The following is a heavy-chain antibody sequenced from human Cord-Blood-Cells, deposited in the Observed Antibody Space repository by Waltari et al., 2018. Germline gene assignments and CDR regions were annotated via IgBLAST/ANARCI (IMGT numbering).Heavy chain of an antibody. Sequence: QVQLVESGGGVVQPGGSLRLSCAASGFTFSSYGMHWVRQAPGKVLEWVAFIRYDGSNKYYADYVKGRFTSSRDNSKNTLYLQMNSLRAEDTAVYYCAKMNLRAFDIWGQGTMVTVSS. V-gene: IGHV3-30*02. CDR1: GFTFSSYG. CDR2: IRYDGSNK. CDR3: AKMNLRAFDI. J-gene: IGHJ3*02. D-gene: IGHD4-17*01.